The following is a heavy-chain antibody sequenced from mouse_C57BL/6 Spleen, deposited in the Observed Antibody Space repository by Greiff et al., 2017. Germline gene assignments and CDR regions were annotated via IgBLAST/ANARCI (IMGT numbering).Heavy chain of an antibody. CDR2: IRLKSDNYAT. V-gene: IGHV6-3*01. J-gene: IGHJ3*01. Sequence: EVKVEESGGGLVQPGGSMKLSCVASGFTFSNYWMNWVRQSPEKGLEWVAQIRLKSDNYATHYAESVKGRFTISRDDSKSSVYLQMNNLRAEDTGIYYCTGSHYYGSSFAYWGQGTLVTVSA. CDR1: GFTFSNYW. D-gene: IGHD1-1*01. CDR3: TGSHYYGSSFAY.